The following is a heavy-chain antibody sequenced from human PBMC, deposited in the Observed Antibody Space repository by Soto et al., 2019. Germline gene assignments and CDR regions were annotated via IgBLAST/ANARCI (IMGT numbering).Heavy chain of an antibody. CDR1: GYTFSSSP. J-gene: IGHJ4*02. Sequence: GASVKVSCKASGYTFSSSPLHWVRQAPGQRPEWMGWINTANDDTKYSQKFQDRVTLTRDTSASTAYMEVSSLTPEDTAVYYCARDEGVAGGNWGQGTLVTVSS. CDR3: ARDEGVAGGN. D-gene: IGHD6-19*01. V-gene: IGHV1-3*04. CDR2: INTANDDT.